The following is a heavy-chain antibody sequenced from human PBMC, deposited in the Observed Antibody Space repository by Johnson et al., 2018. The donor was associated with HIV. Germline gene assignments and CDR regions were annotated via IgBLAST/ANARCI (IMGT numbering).Heavy chain of an antibody. CDR2: ISYDGSNK. Sequence: QVQLVESGGGVVQPRRSLRLSCAASGFSFSSYGMAWVRQAPGKGLEWVAVISYDGSNKYYADSVKGRFTISRDNSKNTLYLQMNSLRAEDTAVYYCAGVRDYNFWSGQQSRHAFDIWGQGTMVTVSS. V-gene: IGHV3-30*03. CDR1: GFSFSSYG. D-gene: IGHD3-3*01. CDR3: AGVRDYNFWSGQQSRHAFDI. J-gene: IGHJ3*02.